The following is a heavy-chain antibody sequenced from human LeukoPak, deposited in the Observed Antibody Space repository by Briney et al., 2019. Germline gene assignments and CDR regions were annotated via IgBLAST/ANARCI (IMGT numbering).Heavy chain of an antibody. CDR2: IYYSGST. CDR3: ARVTAGDHQFLDY. J-gene: IGHJ4*02. CDR1: GGSISSYY. D-gene: IGHD1-14*01. V-gene: IGHV4-59*01. Sequence: PSETLSLTCTVSGGSISSYYWSWIRQPPGKALEWIGYIYYSGSTNYNPSLKSRVTISVDTSKNQFSLKLSSVTAADTAVYYCARVTAGDHQFLDYWGQGTLVTVSS.